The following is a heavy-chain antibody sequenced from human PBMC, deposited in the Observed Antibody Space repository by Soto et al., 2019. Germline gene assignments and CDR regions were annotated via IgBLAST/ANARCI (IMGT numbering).Heavy chain of an antibody. J-gene: IGHJ5*02. Sequence: QVQLVQSGAEVKKPGASVKVSCKASGYTFTSNDIYWLRQASGQGPEWMGWMNPKTGDSNSAEKLQGRLRMTRNTSTNTAYRELSSLTSEDTAVYYCARGRPGGVIKTSWFDPWGQGTLVTVST. CDR2: MNPKTGDS. CDR1: GYTFTSND. CDR3: ARGRPGGVIKTSWFDP. V-gene: IGHV1-8*01. D-gene: IGHD2-8*01.